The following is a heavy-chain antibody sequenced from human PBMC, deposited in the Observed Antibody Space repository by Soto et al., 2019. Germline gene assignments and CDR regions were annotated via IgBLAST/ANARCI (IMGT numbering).Heavy chain of an antibody. Sequence: EVQLLESGGGLVQPGGSLRLSCAASGFTFNDYAMNWVRQAPGKGLQWVSGITFSGDRTFYADSVKGRFTISRDNSENTLNLQMNNLRAEDTALYYCATPRTPRSITVAGQYYFDYWGQGTLVTVSS. CDR1: GFTFNDYA. V-gene: IGHV3-23*01. CDR2: ITFSGDRT. D-gene: IGHD6-19*01. CDR3: ATPRTPRSITVAGQYYFDY. J-gene: IGHJ4*02.